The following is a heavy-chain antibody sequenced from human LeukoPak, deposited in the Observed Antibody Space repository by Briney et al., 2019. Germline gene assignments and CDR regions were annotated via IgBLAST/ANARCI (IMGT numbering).Heavy chain of an antibody. CDR3: ARGPPYYYDSSGFDY. V-gene: IGHV4-4*07. Sequence: MTSETLSLTCTVSGGSISSYYWSWIRQPAGKGLEWIGRIYTSGSTNYNPSLKSRVTMSVDTSKNQFSLKLSSVTAADTAVYYCARGPPYYYDSSGFDYWGQGTLVTVSS. D-gene: IGHD3-22*01. J-gene: IGHJ4*02. CDR1: GGSISSYY. CDR2: IYTSGST.